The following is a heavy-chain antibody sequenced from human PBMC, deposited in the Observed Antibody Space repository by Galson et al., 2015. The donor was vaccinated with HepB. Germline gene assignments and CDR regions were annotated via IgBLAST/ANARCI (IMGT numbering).Heavy chain of an antibody. J-gene: IGHJ4*02. Sequence: SLRLSCAASGFTFSSYGMHWVRQAPGKGLEWVAFIRYDGSNKYYADSVKGRFTISRDNYKNTLYLQMNSLRAEDTAVYYCAKDRITMIVAPYFDYWGQGTLVTVSS. CDR1: GFTFSSYG. D-gene: IGHD3-22*01. CDR3: AKDRITMIVAPYFDY. CDR2: IRYDGSNK. V-gene: IGHV3-30*02.